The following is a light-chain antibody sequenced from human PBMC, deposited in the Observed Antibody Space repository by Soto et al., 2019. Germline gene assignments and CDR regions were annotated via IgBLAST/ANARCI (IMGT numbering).Light chain of an antibody. CDR1: QSVSSN. CDR3: QQYGSLSWT. J-gene: IGKJ1*01. V-gene: IGKV3-15*01. Sequence: EIVMTQSPATLSVSPGERATLSCRASQSVSSNLAWYQQKPGQAPRLLIYGASTRATGIPARFSGSGSGTDFTLTISRLAPEDFAVYHCQQYGSLSWTFGQGTKVDIK. CDR2: GAS.